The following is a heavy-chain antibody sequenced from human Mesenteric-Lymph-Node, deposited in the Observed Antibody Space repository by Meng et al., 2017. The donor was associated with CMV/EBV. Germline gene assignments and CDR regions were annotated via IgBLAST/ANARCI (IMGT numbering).Heavy chain of an antibody. CDR1: GYSFTSYW. Sequence: GESLKISCDVSGYSFTSYWIGWVRQMPGKGLEWIGIIHPYDSDTRYSPSFEGHVTMSVDESINTAYLQWSSLKASDTATYYCARGGTYDFWSTYFTFPFGYWGQGTLVTVSS. CDR3: ARGGTYDFWSTYFTFPFGY. J-gene: IGHJ4*02. V-gene: IGHV5-51*01. D-gene: IGHD3-3*01. CDR2: IHPYDSDT.